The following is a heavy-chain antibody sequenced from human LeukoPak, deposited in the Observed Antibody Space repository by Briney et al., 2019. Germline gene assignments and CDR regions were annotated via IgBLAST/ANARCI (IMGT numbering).Heavy chain of an antibody. CDR1: GYTFTSYG. V-gene: IGHV1-18*01. J-gene: IGHJ5*02. CDR3: ARDLIAVTTISWFDP. Sequence: ASVKVSCKASGYTFTSYGISWVRQAPGQGLEWMGWISAYNGNTNYAQKLQGRVTMTTDTSTSTAYMELRSLRSDDTAVYYCARDLIAVTTISWFDPWGQGTLVTVSS. D-gene: IGHD4-17*01. CDR2: ISAYNGNT.